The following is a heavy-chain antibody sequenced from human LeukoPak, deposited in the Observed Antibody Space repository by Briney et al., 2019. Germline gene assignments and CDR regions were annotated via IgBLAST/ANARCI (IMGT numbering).Heavy chain of an antibody. CDR1: GGAISSYY. CDR2: IHYTGST. CDR3: ARVRDRSGYFYDFDY. J-gene: IGHJ4*02. V-gene: IGHV4-59*01. D-gene: IGHD3-22*01. Sequence: SETLSLTCTVSGGAISSYYWSWIRQPPGTGLEWIGYIHYTGSTNYNPSPKSRVTISVDTSKNQFSLKLSSVIAADTAVYYCARVRDRSGYFYDFDYWGQGTLVTVSS.